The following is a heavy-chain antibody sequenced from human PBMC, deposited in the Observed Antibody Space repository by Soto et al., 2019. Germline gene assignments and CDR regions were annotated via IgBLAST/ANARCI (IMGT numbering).Heavy chain of an antibody. CDR3: AEGKGAYDNSGLQYFCILPMNV. V-gene: IGHV3-23*01. CDR1: DFTFSSYA. CDR2: ISGGGGST. D-gene: IGHD3-22*01. J-gene: IGHJ6*02. Sequence: EVPLLESGGDLVQPGGSLRLSCAASDFTFSSYAMNWVRQATGKGLEWVSVISGGGGSTYYADSVKGRFRISRDNSKNTLYLQSNSLGGEDTAVYYCAEGKGAYDNSGLQYFCILPMNVWGQGTTGTVS.